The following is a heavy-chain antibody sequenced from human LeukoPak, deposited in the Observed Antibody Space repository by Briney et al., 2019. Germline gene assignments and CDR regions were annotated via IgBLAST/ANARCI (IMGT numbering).Heavy chain of an antibody. CDR1: RFNFSNYW. Sequence: GRSLRLSCTASRFNFSNYWMHWVRQAPGKGLEWVSRINTDMTSPTYADSVKGRFTISRDNAKNTLYLQMNSLRAEDTAVYYCASRYSSAWSLDYWGQGTLVTVSS. CDR3: ASRYSSAWSLDY. V-gene: IGHV3-74*03. J-gene: IGHJ4*02. D-gene: IGHD6-19*01. CDR2: INTDMTSP.